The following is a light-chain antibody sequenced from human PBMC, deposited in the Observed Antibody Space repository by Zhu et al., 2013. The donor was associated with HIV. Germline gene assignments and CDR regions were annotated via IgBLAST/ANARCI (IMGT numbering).Light chain of an antibody. CDR3: QQRSSGLT. CDR1: QSVSSSY. Sequence: ESVLTQSPGTLSLSPGERATLSCRASQSVSSSYLAWYQQKPGQAPRLLIYGASIRATGIPARFGGSGSGTDFTLTISSLEPEDFAVYYCQQRSSGLTFGGGTKVEIK. V-gene: IGKV3D-20*02. CDR2: GAS. J-gene: IGKJ4*01.